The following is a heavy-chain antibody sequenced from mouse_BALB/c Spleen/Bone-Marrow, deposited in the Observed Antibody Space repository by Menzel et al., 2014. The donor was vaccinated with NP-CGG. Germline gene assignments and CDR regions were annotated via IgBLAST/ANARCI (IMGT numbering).Heavy chain of an antibody. J-gene: IGHJ2*01. CDR2: IYPGSGST. V-gene: IGHV1S22*01. D-gene: IGHD1-1*01. CDR1: GYTFTSYW. Sequence: GAELVRPGASVKLSCKASGYTFTSYWMHWVRQRPGQGLEWIGNIYPGSGSTNYDEKFKSKATLTVDTSSITAFMHHSTLTYEDSAVYYYAPQLRYWGQGTTLTVSS. CDR3: APQLRY.